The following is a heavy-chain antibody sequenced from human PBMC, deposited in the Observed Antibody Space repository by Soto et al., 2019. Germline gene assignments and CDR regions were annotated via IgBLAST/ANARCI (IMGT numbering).Heavy chain of an antibody. CDR2: VYYTGST. V-gene: IGHV4-59*08. CDR3: ARSTRSWFDP. CDR1: DGSINNYY. Sequence: LSLTCTVSDGSINNYYWSWIRQPPGRGLEWIGYVYYTGSTNYNPSLKSRVTISVDMSKNLFSLKLRYVTATDTAVYYCARSTRSWFDPWGQGTLVTVSS. J-gene: IGHJ5*02.